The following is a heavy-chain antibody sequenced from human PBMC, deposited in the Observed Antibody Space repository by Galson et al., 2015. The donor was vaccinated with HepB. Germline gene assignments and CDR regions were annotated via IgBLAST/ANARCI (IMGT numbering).Heavy chain of an antibody. CDR1: GFTFSSYE. CDR3: ARDGGGWSIDY. Sequence: SLRLSCAASGFTFSSYEMSWVRQAPGKGLEWVSYTNSRGRNIDYADSVKGRFTISRDNAKNLLYLQMNSLRAEDTAVYYCARDGGGWSIDYWGQGILVTVSS. J-gene: IGHJ4*02. D-gene: IGHD6-19*01. CDR2: TNSRGRNI. V-gene: IGHV3-48*03.